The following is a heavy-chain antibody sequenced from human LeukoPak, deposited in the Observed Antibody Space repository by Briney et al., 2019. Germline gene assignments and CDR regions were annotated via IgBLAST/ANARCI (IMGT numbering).Heavy chain of an antibody. CDR1: GGSISSNNW. J-gene: IGHJ4*02. V-gene: IGHV4-4*02. Sequence: PSETLSLTCAVSGGSISSNNWWSWVRQLPGKGLEWIGEIYHTGNTNYNPSLKSRLTISVDRSKNQFSLRLSSVTAADTAVYYCARGPIQGYWGQGTLVTVSS. CDR2: IYHTGNT. CDR3: ARGPIQGY.